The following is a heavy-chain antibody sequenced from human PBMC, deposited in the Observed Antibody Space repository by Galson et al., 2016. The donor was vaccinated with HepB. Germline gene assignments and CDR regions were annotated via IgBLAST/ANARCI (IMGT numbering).Heavy chain of an antibody. CDR2: IHSSEDT. CDR1: GGSISGTEYY. Sequence: ETLSLTCNVSGGSISGTEYYWGWIRQPPGRGLEWIGSIHSSEDTYYNPSPKSRVTIPVDTPKSQFSLWLDSVTAADTGLYYCATGIVVAGKYYYPYIDVWGKGTTVTVSS. D-gene: IGHD6-19*01. J-gene: IGHJ6*03. V-gene: IGHV4-39*01. CDR3: ATGIVVAGKYYYPYIDV.